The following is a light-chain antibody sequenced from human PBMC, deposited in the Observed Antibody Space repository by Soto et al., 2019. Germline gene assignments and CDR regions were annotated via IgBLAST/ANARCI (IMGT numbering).Light chain of an antibody. J-gene: IGKJ2*01. Sequence: EIVLTQSPGTLSLSPGERATLSCRASQSVSRNYLAWYQQRPGQAPRLLIYGASSRATDIPDRFSGSGSGTAFTLTISRLAPEDSAVYYWQQYGSAPPYTFGQGTPLERK. CDR2: GAS. CDR3: QQYGSAPPYT. V-gene: IGKV3-20*01. CDR1: QSVSRNY.